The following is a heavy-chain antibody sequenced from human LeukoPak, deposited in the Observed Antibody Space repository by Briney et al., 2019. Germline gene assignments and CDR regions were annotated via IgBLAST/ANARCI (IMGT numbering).Heavy chain of an antibody. CDR2: ISGSSSYI. V-gene: IGHV3-21*01. CDR3: AELGITMIGGV. D-gene: IGHD3-10*02. Sequence: GGSLRLSCAASGFTFSSYSMNWVRQAPGKGLEWVSSISGSSSYIYYADSVKGRFTISRDNAKNSLYLQMNSLRAEDTAVYYCAELGITMIGGVWGKGATVTISS. J-gene: IGHJ6*04. CDR1: GFTFSSYS.